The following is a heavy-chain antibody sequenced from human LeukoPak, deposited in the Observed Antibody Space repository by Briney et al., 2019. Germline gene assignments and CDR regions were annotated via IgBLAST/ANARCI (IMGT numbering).Heavy chain of an antibody. Sequence: GGSLRLSCAASGFTFSGYWMTWVRQAPGKGLEWVANIRHDGVDKYYVDSVKGRFTISRDNAKNSLYLQMNSLRAEDTAVYYCAREPLNARRFGESFDYWGQGTRVTVSS. V-gene: IGHV3-7*04. CDR2: IRHDGVDK. D-gene: IGHD3-10*01. J-gene: IGHJ4*02. CDR1: GFTFSGYW. CDR3: AREPLNARRFGESFDY.